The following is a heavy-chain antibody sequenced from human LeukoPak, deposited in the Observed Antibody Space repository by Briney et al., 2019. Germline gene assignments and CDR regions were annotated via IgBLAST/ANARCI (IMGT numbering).Heavy chain of an antibody. CDR2: VSYTGST. Sequence: SETLSLTCTVSGGSISSSTYSWGWIRQPPGRGLEWIASVSYTGSTTYNPSLKSRVTISVDTSKTQFSLKLSSVTAAATAVYYCARSRKYGAVTTYSWFDPWGRGTLVIVSS. CDR1: GGSISSSTYS. CDR3: ARSRKYGAVTTYSWFDP. V-gene: IGHV4-39*01. J-gene: IGHJ5*02. D-gene: IGHD4-17*01.